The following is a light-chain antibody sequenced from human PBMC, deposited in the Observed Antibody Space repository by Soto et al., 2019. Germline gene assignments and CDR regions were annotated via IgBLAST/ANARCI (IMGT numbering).Light chain of an antibody. V-gene: IGKV3-15*01. J-gene: IGKJ1*01. CDR3: QQYNNWPRT. CDR1: QSVSSY. CDR2: DAS. Sequence: IVLTQSPAPLSWSRGERATLSRRASQSVSSYLAWYQQKPGQAPRLLIYDASTRATGIPARFSGSGSGTEFTLTFSSLQSEDFAVYYCQQYNNWPRTFGQGTKVDIK.